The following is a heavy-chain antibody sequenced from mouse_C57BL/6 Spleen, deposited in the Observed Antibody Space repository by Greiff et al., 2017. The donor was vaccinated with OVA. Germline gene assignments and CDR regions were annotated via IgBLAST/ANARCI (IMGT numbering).Heavy chain of an antibody. V-gene: IGHV5-9*01. D-gene: IGHD1-1*02. CDR2: ISGGGGNT. Sequence: EVHLVESGGGLVKPGGSLKLSCAASGFTFSSYTMSWVRQTPEKRLEWVATISGGGGNTYYPDSVKGRFTISRDNAKNTLYLQMSSLRSEDTALYYCARRSMAFYAMDYWGQGTSVTVSS. J-gene: IGHJ4*01. CDR3: ARRSMAFYAMDY. CDR1: GFTFSSYT.